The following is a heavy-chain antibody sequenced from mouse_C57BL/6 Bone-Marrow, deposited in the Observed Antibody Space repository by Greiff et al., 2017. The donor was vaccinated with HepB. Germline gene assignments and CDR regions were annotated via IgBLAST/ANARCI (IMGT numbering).Heavy chain of an antibody. J-gene: IGHJ3*01. D-gene: IGHD1-1*01. Sequence: QVQLQQPGAELVMPGASVKLSCKASGYTFTSYWMHWVKQRPGQGLEWIGEIDPSDSYTNYNQKFKGKSTLTVDKSSSTAYMQLSSLTSEDSAVDYCARGLYGSPWFAYWGQGTLVTVSA. CDR1: GYTFTSYW. CDR3: ARGLYGSPWFAY. V-gene: IGHV1-69*01. CDR2: IDPSDSYT.